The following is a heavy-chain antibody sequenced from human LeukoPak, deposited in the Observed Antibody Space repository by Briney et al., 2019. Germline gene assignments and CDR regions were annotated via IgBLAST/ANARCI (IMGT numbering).Heavy chain of an antibody. D-gene: IGHD6-6*01. CDR1: GGSITVYY. CDR3: ARGGPRSYTSSTLYY. CDR2: ISYSGST. V-gene: IGHV4-59*12. Sequence: SETLSLTCSVSGGSITVYYWNWIRQSPGKGLKWIGSISYSGSTNYNPSLKSRVTISIDTSKNRFSLKVSSVIAADTAMYYCARGGPRSYTSSTLYYWGQGTLVTVSS. J-gene: IGHJ4*02.